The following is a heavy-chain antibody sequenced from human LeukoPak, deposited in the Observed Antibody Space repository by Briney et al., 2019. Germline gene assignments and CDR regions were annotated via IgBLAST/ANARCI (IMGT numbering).Heavy chain of an antibody. CDR1: GGTFNSYG. J-gene: IGHJ3*02. V-gene: IGHV1-69*05. Sequence: ASVRVSCKTSGGTFNSYGFNWVRQAPGQGLEWMGGIIPIFSTSNYAQKFQGRVTITTDGSTTTAYMEMSNLRFDDTAVYYCARALVQPSGAFDIWGQGTMVTVSS. CDR2: IIPIFSTS. D-gene: IGHD1-26*01. CDR3: ARALVQPSGAFDI.